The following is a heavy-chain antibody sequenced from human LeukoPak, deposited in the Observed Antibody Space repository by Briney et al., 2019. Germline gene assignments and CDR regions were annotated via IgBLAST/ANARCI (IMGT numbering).Heavy chain of an antibody. D-gene: IGHD6-19*01. CDR1: GGSISTYY. V-gene: IGHV4-59*01. Sequence: NPSETLSLTCTVSGGSISTYYWSRIRKPPGKGLEWIGHIYNGGSTNYSPSLKSRVTISVDTSKNQFSLKLSSVTAADTAVYYCARFKRAGGWSYFDYWGQGTLVTVSS. CDR3: ARFKRAGGWSYFDY. CDR2: IYNGGST. J-gene: IGHJ4*02.